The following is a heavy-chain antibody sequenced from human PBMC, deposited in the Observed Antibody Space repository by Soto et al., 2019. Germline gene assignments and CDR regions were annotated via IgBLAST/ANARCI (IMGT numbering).Heavy chain of an antibody. CDR3: AKDLTVAVASFDY. CDR2: ISGSGGST. CDR1: GFTFSSYA. V-gene: IGHV3-23*01. J-gene: IGHJ4*02. D-gene: IGHD6-19*01. Sequence: EVQLLESGGGLVQPGGSLRLSCAASGFTFSSYAMSWVRQAPGKGLEWVSAISGSGGSTYYADCVKGRFTISRDNSKNTLYLQMNSLRAEDTAVYYCAKDLTVAVASFDYWGQGTLVTVSS.